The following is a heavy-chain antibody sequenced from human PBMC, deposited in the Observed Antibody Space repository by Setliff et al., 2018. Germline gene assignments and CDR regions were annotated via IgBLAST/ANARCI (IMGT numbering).Heavy chain of an antibody. D-gene: IGHD3-22*01. J-gene: IGHJ4*02. CDR3: AKEGYYDHFGYYHYYFDF. CDR1: GDSFSDYY. V-gene: IGHV4-59*10. Sequence: PSETLSLTCAVYGDSFSDYYWSWIRQPAGKGLEWIGRISTSGSTNYNPSLKSRVAISVDTSKNQFSLRLSSVTAADTAVYYCAKEGYYDHFGYYHYYFDFWGQGTLVTVSS. CDR2: ISTSGST.